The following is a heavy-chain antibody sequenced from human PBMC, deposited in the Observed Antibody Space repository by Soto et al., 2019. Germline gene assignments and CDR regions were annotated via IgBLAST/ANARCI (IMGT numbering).Heavy chain of an antibody. V-gene: IGHV1-18*01. J-gene: IGHJ4*02. CDR3: ARQYDILTGYYLEVGY. Sequence: QVQLVQSGAEVKKPGASVKVSCKASGYTFTSYGISWVRQAPGQGLEWMGWISAYTGNTNYAQKLQGRVTMTTDTPTSTVYMELRSLRSDDTAVYYCARQYDILTGYYLEVGYWGQGTLVTVSS. D-gene: IGHD3-9*01. CDR2: ISAYTGNT. CDR1: GYTFTSYG.